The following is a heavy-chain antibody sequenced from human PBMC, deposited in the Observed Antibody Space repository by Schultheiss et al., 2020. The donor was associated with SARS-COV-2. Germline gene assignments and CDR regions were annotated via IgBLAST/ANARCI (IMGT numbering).Heavy chain of an antibody. CDR3: ARDCYGDYNRLVYYYYGMDV. V-gene: IGHV1-69*13. D-gene: IGHD4-17*01. Sequence: SVKVSCKASGGTFSSYAISWVRQAPGQGLEWMGGIIPIFGTANYAQKFQGRVTITADESTSTAYMELSSLRSEDTAVYYCARDCYGDYNRLVYYYYGMDVWGQGTTVTVSS. J-gene: IGHJ6*02. CDR1: GGTFSSYA. CDR2: IIPIFGTA.